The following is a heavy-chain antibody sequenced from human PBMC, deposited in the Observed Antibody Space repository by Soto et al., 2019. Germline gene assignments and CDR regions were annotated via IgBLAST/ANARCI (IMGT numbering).Heavy chain of an antibody. D-gene: IGHD5-18*01. CDR1: GYSFTSYW. J-gene: IGHJ6*02. CDR2: IYPGDSDT. V-gene: IGHV5-51*01. CDR3: ASPSPKGDTAMARDYGMDV. Sequence: PGESLKISCKGSGYSFTSYWIGWVRQMPGKGLEWMGIIYPGDSDTRYSPSFQGQVTISADKSISTAYLQWSSLKASDTAMYYCASPSPKGDTAMARDYGMDVWGQGTTVTVSS.